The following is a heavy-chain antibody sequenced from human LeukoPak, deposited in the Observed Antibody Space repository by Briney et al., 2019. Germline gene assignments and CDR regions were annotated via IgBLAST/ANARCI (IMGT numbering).Heavy chain of an antibody. V-gene: IGHV1-58*02. Sequence: SVTVSCKASGFTFTSSAMQWVRQARGQRLEWIGWIFVGSGNTNYAQKFQERVTITRDMSTSTAYMELSSLRSEDTAVYYCAADLKMVRGVTATLGYWGQGTLVTVSS. CDR3: AADLKMVRGVTATLGY. CDR2: IFVGSGNT. J-gene: IGHJ4*02. D-gene: IGHD3-10*01. CDR1: GFTFTSSA.